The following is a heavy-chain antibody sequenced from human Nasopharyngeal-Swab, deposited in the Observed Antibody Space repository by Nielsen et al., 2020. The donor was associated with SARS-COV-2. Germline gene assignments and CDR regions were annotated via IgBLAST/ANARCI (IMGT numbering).Heavy chain of an antibody. Sequence: ASVKVSCKASGYTFTGYYMHWVRQAPGQGLEWMGRINPNSGGTNYAQKFQGRVTMTEDTSTDTAYMELSSLRSEDTAVYYCATVRQIITIFGVGRPGNWFDPWGQGTLVTVSS. D-gene: IGHD3-3*01. CDR3: ATVRQIITIFGVGRPGNWFDP. CDR2: INPNSGGT. J-gene: IGHJ5*02. CDR1: GYTFTGYY. V-gene: IGHV1-2*06.